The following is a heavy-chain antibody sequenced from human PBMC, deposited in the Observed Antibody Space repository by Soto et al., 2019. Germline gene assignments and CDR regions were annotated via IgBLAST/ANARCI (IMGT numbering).Heavy chain of an antibody. V-gene: IGHV4-30-2*01. Sequence: SSETLSLTCAVSGGSISSGGYSWSWIRQPPGKGLEWIGYIYHSGSTYYNPSLKSRVTISVDRSKNQFSLKLSSVTAADTAVYHCARGGSVTTTFDYWGQGTLVTVSS. CDR3: ARGGSVTTTFDY. D-gene: IGHD4-17*01. CDR2: IYHSGST. J-gene: IGHJ4*02. CDR1: GGSISSGGYS.